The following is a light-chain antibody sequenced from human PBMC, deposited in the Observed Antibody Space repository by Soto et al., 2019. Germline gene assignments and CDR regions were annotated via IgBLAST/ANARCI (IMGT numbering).Light chain of an antibody. CDR3: QQYSSNLYT. J-gene: IGKJ2*01. Sequence: IVLTQSPGTLSLSPGERATLSCRASQSVSSNYLAWYQQKPGQAPRPLIYGASSRATDIPDRFSGSGAGTDFTLTISRLESEDFAVYYCQQYSSNLYTFGQGTKLEIK. V-gene: IGKV3-20*01. CDR1: QSVSSNY. CDR2: GAS.